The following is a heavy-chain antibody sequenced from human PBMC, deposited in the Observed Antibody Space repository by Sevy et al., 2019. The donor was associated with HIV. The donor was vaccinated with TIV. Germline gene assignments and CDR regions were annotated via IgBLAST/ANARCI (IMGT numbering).Heavy chain of an antibody. CDR3: AKGRYCSGGSCYRLFFWFDP. D-gene: IGHD2-15*01. CDR1: GFTFSSYA. V-gene: IGHV3-23*01. Sequence: GGSLRLSCAASGFTFSSYAMSWVRQAPGKGLEWVSAISGSGGSTYYADSVKGRFTISRDNYKNTLYLQMNSLRAEDTAEYYGAKGRYCSGGSCYRLFFWFDPWGQGTLVTVSS. J-gene: IGHJ5*02. CDR2: ISGSGGST.